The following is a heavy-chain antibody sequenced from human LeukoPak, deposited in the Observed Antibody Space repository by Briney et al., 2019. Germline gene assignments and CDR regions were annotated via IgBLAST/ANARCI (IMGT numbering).Heavy chain of an antibody. V-gene: IGHV3-53*01. CDR2: IYSGGST. CDR1: GFTVSSNY. Sequence: GGSLRLSCAASGFTVSSNYMSWVRQAPGKGLEWVSVIYSGGSTYYADSVKGRFTISRDNSKNTLYLQMNSLRAEDTAVYYCAKVMYQLGVNGAFDIWGQGTMVMVSS. D-gene: IGHD2-2*01. J-gene: IGHJ3*02. CDR3: AKVMYQLGVNGAFDI.